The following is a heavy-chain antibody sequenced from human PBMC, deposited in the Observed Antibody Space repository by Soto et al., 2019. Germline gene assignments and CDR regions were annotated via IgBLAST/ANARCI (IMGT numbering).Heavy chain of an antibody. J-gene: IGHJ4*02. CDR2: ISGSGGST. Sequence: GGSLRLSCAASGFTFSSYAMSWVRQAPGKGLEWVSAISGSGGSTYYADSVKGRFTISRDNSKNTLYLQMNSLRAEDTAVYYCATPSPTYYYGSGSYYESQSYFDYWGQGTLVTVSS. V-gene: IGHV3-23*01. D-gene: IGHD3-10*01. CDR1: GFTFSSYA. CDR3: ATPSPTYYYGSGSYYESQSYFDY.